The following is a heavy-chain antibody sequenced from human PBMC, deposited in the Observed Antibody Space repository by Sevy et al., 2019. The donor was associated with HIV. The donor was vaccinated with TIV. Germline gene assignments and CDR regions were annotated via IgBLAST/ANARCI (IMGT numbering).Heavy chain of an antibody. D-gene: IGHD6-19*01. CDR2: IWYDGSNK. Sequence: GGSLRLSCAASGFTFSSYGMHWVRQAPGKGLEWVAVIWYDGSNKYYADSVKGRFTISRDNSKNTLYLQMNSLRAEDTAVYYCAKDFSYGSGWTYYYYGMDVWGQGTTVTVSS. V-gene: IGHV3-30*02. CDR1: GFTFSSYG. J-gene: IGHJ6*02. CDR3: AKDFSYGSGWTYYYYGMDV.